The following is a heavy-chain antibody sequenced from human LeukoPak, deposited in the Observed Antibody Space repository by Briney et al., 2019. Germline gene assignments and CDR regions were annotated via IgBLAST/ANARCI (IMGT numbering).Heavy chain of an antibody. D-gene: IGHD6-19*01. CDR1: GDSVSSNSAA. V-gene: IGHV6-1*01. J-gene: IGHJ5*02. Sequence: SQTLSLTCAISGDSVSSNSAAWNWIRQSPSRGLEWLGRTYYRTRWYFDYAVSVRSRATINPDTSKNQFSLQLDSVTPEDTAVYYCARGGAGWYVSVFDPWGQGTLVTVSS. CDR2: TYYRTRWYF. CDR3: ARGGAGWYVSVFDP.